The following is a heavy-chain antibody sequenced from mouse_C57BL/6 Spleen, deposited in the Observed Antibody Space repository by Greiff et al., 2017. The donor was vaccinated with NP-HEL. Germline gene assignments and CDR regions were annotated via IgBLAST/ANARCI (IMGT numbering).Heavy chain of an antibody. D-gene: IGHD2-2*01. CDR1: GYTFTYW. Sequence: QVQLQQPGAELVKPGASVKLSCKASGYTFTYWMHWVKQRPGQGLEWIGMIHPNSGSTNYNEKFKSKATLTVDKSSSTAYMQLSSLTSEDSAVYYCARYQGYTLKAMDYWGQGTSVTVSS. J-gene: IGHJ4*01. CDR3: ARYQGYTLKAMDY. V-gene: IGHV1-64*01. CDR2: IHPNSGST.